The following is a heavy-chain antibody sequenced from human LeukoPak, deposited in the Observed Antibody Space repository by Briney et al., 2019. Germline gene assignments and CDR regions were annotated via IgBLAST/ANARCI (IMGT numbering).Heavy chain of an antibody. CDR2: INPNSGDT. D-gene: IGHD1-1*01. V-gene: IGHV1-2*06. J-gene: IGHJ4*02. CDR3: ARGGHWNDQPY. Sequence: GASVKVSCKASGYTFTGYYIHWVRQAPGQGLEWMGRINPNSGDTTYAQNFQGRVTMTRDTSISTDFMDLTSLRSDDTAVYYCARGGHWNDQPYWGQGTLVTVSS. CDR1: GYTFTGYY.